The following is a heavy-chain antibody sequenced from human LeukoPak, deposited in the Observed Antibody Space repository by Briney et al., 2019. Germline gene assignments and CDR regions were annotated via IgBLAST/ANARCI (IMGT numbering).Heavy chain of an antibody. Sequence: PGGSLRLSCAASGFTFSCYAMNWVRQAPGKVLEWVSAVRGSDAGTSYADSVKGRFTISRDNSKNTLYLQMNSLRAEDTAVHYCAKNRGGSYYSGSDYWGQGTLVTVSS. CDR1: GFTFSCYA. CDR3: AKNRGGSYYSGSDY. CDR2: VRGSDAGT. J-gene: IGHJ4*02. D-gene: IGHD1-26*01. V-gene: IGHV3-23*01.